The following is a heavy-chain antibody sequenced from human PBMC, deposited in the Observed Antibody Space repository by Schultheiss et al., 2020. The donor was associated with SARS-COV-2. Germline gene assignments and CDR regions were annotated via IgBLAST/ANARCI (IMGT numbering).Heavy chain of an antibody. CDR2: ISSSGRAI. V-gene: IGHV3-48*01. CDR1: GFTFSSYG. CDR3: ARDQGLPHYGMDV. Sequence: GGSLRLSCAASGFTFSSYGMHWVRQAPGKGLEWVSYISSSGRAIYYADSVKGRFTISRDNSKNTLFLQMNSLRAEDTAVYYCARDQGLPHYGMDVWGQGTTVTVSS. J-gene: IGHJ6*02.